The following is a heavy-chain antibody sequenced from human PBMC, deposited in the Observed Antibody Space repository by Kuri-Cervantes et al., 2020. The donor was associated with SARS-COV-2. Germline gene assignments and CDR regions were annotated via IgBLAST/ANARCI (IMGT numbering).Heavy chain of an antibody. Sequence: GESLKISFAASGITVSTNYMNWVRQAPGKGLEWLSVMYSGRSTYYADSVKGRFTISRDTSKNTVYLQMNSLRGDDTAVYYCTRGSIAGRRGIFDFWGQGPVVTVSS. J-gene: IGHJ4*02. D-gene: IGHD6-6*01. CDR3: TRGSIAGRRGIFDF. V-gene: IGHV3-53*01. CDR2: MYSGRST. CDR1: GITVSTNY.